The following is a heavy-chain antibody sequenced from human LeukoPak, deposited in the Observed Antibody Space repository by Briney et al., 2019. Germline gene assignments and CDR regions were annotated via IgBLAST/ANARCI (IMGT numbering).Heavy chain of an antibody. CDR2: IIPIFGTA. Sequence: SVKVSCKASGGTFSSYAISWVRQAPEQGLEWMGGIIPIFGTANYAQKFQGRVTITTDESTSTAYMELSSLRSEDTAVYYCARGYSSSSSRRDAFDIWGQGTMVTVSS. CDR1: GGTFSSYA. J-gene: IGHJ3*02. V-gene: IGHV1-69*05. D-gene: IGHD6-6*01. CDR3: ARGYSSSSSRRDAFDI.